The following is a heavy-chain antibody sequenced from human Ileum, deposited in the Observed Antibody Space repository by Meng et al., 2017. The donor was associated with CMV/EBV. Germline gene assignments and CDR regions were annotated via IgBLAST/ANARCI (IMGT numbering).Heavy chain of an antibody. CDR1: GFSFSTSKAG. J-gene: IGHJ4*02. D-gene: IGHD5-12*01. Sequence: QITLKEVGPPMVKPTQTLTLTCTFSGFSFSTSKAGVGWIRLPPGKALEWLALIYWDDDTRYNPSLKTRLTITKDTSKNQVILTMTKMDPADTATYFCVHRSYSGQDDYWGQGALVTVSS. CDR3: VHRSYSGQDDY. CDR2: IYWDDDT. V-gene: IGHV2-5*02.